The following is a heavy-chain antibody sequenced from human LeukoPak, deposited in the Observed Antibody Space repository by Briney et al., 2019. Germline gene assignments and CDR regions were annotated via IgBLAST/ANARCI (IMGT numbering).Heavy chain of an antibody. V-gene: IGHV4-39*01. CDR2: IYYSGST. CDR1: GGSISSSSFY. CDR3: ARHWGELGAFDI. D-gene: IGHD1-26*01. Sequence: SETLSLTCTVSGGSISSSSFYWGWIRQPPGKGLEWIGSIYYSGSTYYNPSLKSRVTISVDTSKNQFSLKLNSVTAADTAVYYCARHWGELGAFDIWGQGTMVTVSS. J-gene: IGHJ3*02.